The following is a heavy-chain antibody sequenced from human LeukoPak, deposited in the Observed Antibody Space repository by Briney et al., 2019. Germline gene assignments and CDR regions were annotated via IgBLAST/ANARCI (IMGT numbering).Heavy chain of an antibody. J-gene: IGHJ4*01. CDR3: ARDKVTAADYYFDY. CDR2: IYSGGST. D-gene: IGHD2-2*01. V-gene: IGHV3-53*01. Sequence: PGGSRGLLFAASGFILSTNYMNWVRQAPGKGLEWVSVIYSGGSTYYADSVKGRVTFSRDNSKYTLYLQMNSLRAEDTAVYYCARDKVTAADYYFDYWGPIPLVTFSS. CDR1: GFILSTNY.